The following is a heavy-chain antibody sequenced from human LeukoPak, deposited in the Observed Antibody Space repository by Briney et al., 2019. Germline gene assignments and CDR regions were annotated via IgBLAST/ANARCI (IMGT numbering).Heavy chain of an antibody. Sequence: ASVKVSCKASGGTFSSYTISWVRQAPGQGLEWMGRIIPILGIANYPQKFQGRVTITADKSTSTAYMELSSLRSEDTAVYYCARSDDFWSGYDYWGQGTLVTVSS. D-gene: IGHD3-3*01. J-gene: IGHJ4*02. CDR2: IIPILGIA. CDR1: GGTFSSYT. V-gene: IGHV1-69*02. CDR3: ARSDDFWSGYDY.